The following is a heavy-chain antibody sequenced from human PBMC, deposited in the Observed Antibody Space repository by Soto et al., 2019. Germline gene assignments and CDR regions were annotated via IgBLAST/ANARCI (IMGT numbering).Heavy chain of an antibody. D-gene: IGHD6-6*01. V-gene: IGHV3-33*06. Sequence: QVQLVESGGGVVQPGRSLRLSCAASGVTFSSYGIHWVRQAPGKGLEWVAVIWYDGSNKYYEDSVKGRFTISRDNSKNTLYLQMNSLRAEDTAVYYGAKDGHSSSYGMAVWGQGTTVTVSS. CDR3: AKDGHSSSYGMAV. CDR1: GVTFSSYG. J-gene: IGHJ6*01. CDR2: IWYDGSNK.